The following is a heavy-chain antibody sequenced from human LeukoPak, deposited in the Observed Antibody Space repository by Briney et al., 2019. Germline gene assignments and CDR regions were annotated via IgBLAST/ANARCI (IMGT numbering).Heavy chain of an antibody. D-gene: IGHD1-1*01. CDR3: ARDWKNYCFDY. CDR2: IKQDGIEK. V-gene: IGHV3-7*01. CDR1: GFTFSSYW. J-gene: IGHJ4*02. Sequence: GGSLRLSCAASGFTFSSYWMSWVRQAPGKGLEWVGNIKQDGIEKYYVALVKGRFTISRDNDKNSLYLQMNSLRAEDTAVYYCARDWKNYCFDYWGQGTLVTVSS.